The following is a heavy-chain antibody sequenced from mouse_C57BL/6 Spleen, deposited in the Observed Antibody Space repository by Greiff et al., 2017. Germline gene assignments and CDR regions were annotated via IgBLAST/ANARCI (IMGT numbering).Heavy chain of an antibody. J-gene: IGHJ4*01. D-gene: IGHD2-3*01. CDR2: IHPNSGST. CDR1: GYTFTSYW. CDR3: AISGYSPPYAMDY. V-gene: IGHV1-64*01. Sequence: QVQLQQPGAELVKPGASVKLSCKASGYTFTSYWMHWVKQRPGQGLEWIGMIHPNSGSTNYNEKFKSKATLTVDKSSSTAYMQLSSLTSEDSAVYYCAISGYSPPYAMDYWGQGTSVTVSS.